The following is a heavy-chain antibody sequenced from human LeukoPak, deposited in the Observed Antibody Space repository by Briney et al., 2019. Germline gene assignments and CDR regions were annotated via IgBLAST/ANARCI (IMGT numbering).Heavy chain of an antibody. J-gene: IGHJ4*02. D-gene: IGHD6-19*01. Sequence: GSLRLSCAASGFTVSSNYMSWVRQAPGKGLEWVSVIYSGGSTYYADSVKGRFTISRDNSKNTLYLQMNSLRAEDTAVYYCARAASSGWWSSYFDYWGQGTLVTVSS. CDR2: IYSGGST. CDR1: GFTVSSNY. CDR3: ARAASSGWWSSYFDY. V-gene: IGHV3-53*01.